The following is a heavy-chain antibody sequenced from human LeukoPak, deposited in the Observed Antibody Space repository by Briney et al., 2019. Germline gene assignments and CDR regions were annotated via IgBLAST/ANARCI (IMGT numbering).Heavy chain of an antibody. CDR1: GYTFTDYY. Sequence: ASVKASCKASGYTFTDYYIHWVRQAPGQGLEWVGWINPDSGGTNYAQKFQGRVTMTRDTSISTVYMELSRLRSDDTAVFYCTRKARAGNWFDPWGQGTLVTVSS. CDR2: INPDSGGT. V-gene: IGHV1-2*02. CDR3: TRKARAGNWFDP. J-gene: IGHJ5*02. D-gene: IGHD5-12*01.